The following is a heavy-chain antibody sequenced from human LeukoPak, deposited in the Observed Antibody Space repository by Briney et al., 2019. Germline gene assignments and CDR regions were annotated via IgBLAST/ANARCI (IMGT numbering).Heavy chain of an antibody. D-gene: IGHD2-15*01. CDR3: ARDGGGSKDY. Sequence: SGGSLRLSCAASGFTFSSYTMNWVRQAPGKGLEWVSSISTSSIYIYYADSVKGRFTISRDNAKNSLYLQMNSLRAEDTAVYYCARDGGGSKDYWGQGTLVTVSS. CDR1: GFTFSSYT. CDR2: ISTSSIYI. J-gene: IGHJ4*02. V-gene: IGHV3-21*04.